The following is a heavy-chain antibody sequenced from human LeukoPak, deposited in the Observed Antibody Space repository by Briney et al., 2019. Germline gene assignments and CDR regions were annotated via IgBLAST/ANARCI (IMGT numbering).Heavy chain of an antibody. J-gene: IGHJ4*02. CDR3: ATTAYGDYTLTYYFDY. V-gene: IGHV1-24*01. D-gene: IGHD4-17*01. Sequence: ASVTVSCKVSGYTLTELSMHWVRQAPGKGREWMGGFDPEDGETIYAQKFQGRVTMTEDTSTDTAYMELSSLRSEDTAVYYCATTAYGDYTLTYYFDYWGQGTLVTVSS. CDR2: FDPEDGET. CDR1: GYTLTELS.